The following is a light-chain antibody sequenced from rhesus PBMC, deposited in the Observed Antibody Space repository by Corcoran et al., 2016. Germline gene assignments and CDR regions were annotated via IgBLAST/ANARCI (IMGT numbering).Light chain of an antibody. CDR1: QGISNY. Sequence: DIQMTQSPSSLSASVGDTVTITCRASQGISNYLGWYQQKPGKAPRILNYHASILERGVPSRVSGSGSWTHCTIPINSLQPEDLATYYCRQYNIYPRTFGQGTKVEIK. CDR2: HAS. V-gene: IGKV1S14*01. CDR3: RQYNIYPRT. J-gene: IGKJ1*01.